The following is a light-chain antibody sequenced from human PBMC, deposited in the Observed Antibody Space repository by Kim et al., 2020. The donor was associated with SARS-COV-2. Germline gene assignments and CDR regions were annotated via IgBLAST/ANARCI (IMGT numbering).Light chain of an antibody. CDR2: GAS. Sequence: IVMTQSPATLSVSPGERVTLSCRASQSARNNLAWYQQRPGQAPRLLIYGASTRATDVSDRFSGSGSGTEFTLTIRSLQSEDLAVYYCQQYNDWPLLTFGGGTKVDIK. CDR3: QQYNDWPLLT. J-gene: IGKJ4*01. CDR1: QSARNN. V-gene: IGKV3-15*01.